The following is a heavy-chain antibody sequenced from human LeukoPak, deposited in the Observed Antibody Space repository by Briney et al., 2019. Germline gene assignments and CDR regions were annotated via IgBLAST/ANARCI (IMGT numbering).Heavy chain of an antibody. V-gene: IGHV1-2*06. CDR1: GYTFTGYY. J-gene: IGHJ3*02. CDR3: ARPTEAHTYYYDSSGYYDAFDI. CDR2: INPNSGGT. D-gene: IGHD3-22*01. Sequence: ASVKVSCKASGYTFTGYYMHWVRQAPGQGLEWMGRINPNSGGTNYAQKFQGRDTMTRDTSISTAYMELSRLRSDDTAVYYCARPTEAHTYYYDSSGYYDAFDIWGQGTMVTVSS.